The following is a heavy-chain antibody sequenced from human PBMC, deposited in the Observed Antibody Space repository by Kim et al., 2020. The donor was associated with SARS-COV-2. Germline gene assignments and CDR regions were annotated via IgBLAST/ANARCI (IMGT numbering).Heavy chain of an antibody. CDR2: ISAYNGNT. J-gene: IGHJ4*02. Sequence: ASVKVSCKASGYTFTSYGISWVRQAPGQGLEWMGWISAYNGNTNYAQKLQGRVTMTTDTSTSTAYMELRSLRSDDTAVYYCARDRSTYYDFWSGPDYWGQGTLVTVSS. CDR1: GYTFTSYG. D-gene: IGHD3-3*01. V-gene: IGHV1-18*01. CDR3: ARDRSTYYDFWSGPDY.